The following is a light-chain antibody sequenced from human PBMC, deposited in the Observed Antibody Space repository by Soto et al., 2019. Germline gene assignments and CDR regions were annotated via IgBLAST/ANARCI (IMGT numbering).Light chain of an antibody. Sequence: EIVLTQSPGTLSLSPGERATLSCRASQSVSSSYLAWYQQKPGQAPRLLIYGASSRATGIPDRFSGSGSGTDFTLTISRLEPEDFAVYYCQQYNKYPITFGQGTRLEIK. CDR1: QSVSSSY. CDR2: GAS. V-gene: IGKV3-20*01. CDR3: QQYNKYPIT. J-gene: IGKJ5*01.